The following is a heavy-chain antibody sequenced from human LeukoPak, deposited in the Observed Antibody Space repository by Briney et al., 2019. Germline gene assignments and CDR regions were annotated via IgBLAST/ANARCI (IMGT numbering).Heavy chain of an antibody. CDR2: IYYSGST. V-gene: IGHV4-59*08. CDR3: ARLPL. J-gene: IGHJ4*02. CDR1: GGSIRSYY. Sequence: SETLSLTCTVSGGSIRSYYWSWIRQPPGKGLEWIGYIYYSGSTNYNPSLKSRVTISVDTCKNQFSLKLSSVTAADTAVYYCARLPLWGQGTLVTVSS.